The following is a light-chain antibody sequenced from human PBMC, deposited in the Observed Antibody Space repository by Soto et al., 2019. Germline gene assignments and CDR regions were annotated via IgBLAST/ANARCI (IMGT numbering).Light chain of an antibody. CDR3: SSYAASNNFYFV. CDR1: SSDVGGYNY. J-gene: IGLJ3*02. CDR2: EVT. Sequence: QSALTQPPSASGSPGQSVTISCIGTSSDVGGYNYVSWYQQYPGRAPKLMIYEVTKRPSGVPDRFSGSKSGNTASLTVSGLQAEDEADYYCSSYAASNNFYFVFGGGTQLT. V-gene: IGLV2-8*01.